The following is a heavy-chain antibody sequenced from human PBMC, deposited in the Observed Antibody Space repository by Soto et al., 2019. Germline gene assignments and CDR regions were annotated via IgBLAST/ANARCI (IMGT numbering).Heavy chain of an antibody. D-gene: IGHD3-3*01. CDR2: IIPIFGTA. J-gene: IGHJ5*02. V-gene: IGHV1-69*13. Sequence: ASVKVSCKASGGTFSGYAISWVRQAPGQGLEWMGGIIPIFGTANYAQKFQGRVTITADESTSTAYMELSSLRSEDTAVYYCARDPRALRSDWFDPWGQGTLVTVSS. CDR1: GGTFSGYA. CDR3: ARDPRALRSDWFDP.